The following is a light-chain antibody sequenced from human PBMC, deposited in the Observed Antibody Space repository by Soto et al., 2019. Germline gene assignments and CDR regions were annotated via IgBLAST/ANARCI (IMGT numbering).Light chain of an antibody. V-gene: IGKV3-20*01. J-gene: IGKJ3*01. CDR1: QSVTVNS. CDR3: QQYGNSPRT. Sequence: EIVLTQSPGTLSLSPGEGVTLSCRASQSVTVNSLAWYQQKPGQTPKLLIYAASTRAAAVPDRFTGSGSGTDFALTISRLEPEDFAVYYCQQYGNSPRTFGPGTKVDI. CDR2: AAS.